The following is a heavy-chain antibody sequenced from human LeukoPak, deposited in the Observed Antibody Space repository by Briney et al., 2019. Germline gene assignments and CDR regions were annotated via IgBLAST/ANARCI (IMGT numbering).Heavy chain of an antibody. V-gene: IGHV4-61*02. D-gene: IGHD5-12*01. Sequence: SQTLSLTCTVSGGSISSGSYYWSWIRQPAGKGLEWIGRIYTSGSTNYNPSLKSRVTISVDTSKNQFSLKLNSVTAADTAVYYCARARGDRGYAFDIWGQGTMVTVSS. J-gene: IGHJ3*02. CDR3: ARARGDRGYAFDI. CDR1: GGSISSGSYY. CDR2: IYTSGST.